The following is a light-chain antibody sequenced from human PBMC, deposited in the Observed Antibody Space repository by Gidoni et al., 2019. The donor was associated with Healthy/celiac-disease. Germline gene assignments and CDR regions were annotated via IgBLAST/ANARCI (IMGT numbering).Light chain of an antibody. CDR2: LGS. V-gene: IGKV2-28*01. Sequence: IVMTQSPLSLLVTTGEPASISCRSSQSLLHSNGYNYLDWYLQKPGQSPQLLIYLGSNRASGVPDRFSGSGSGTDFTLKISRVEAEDVGIYYCMQAQQTPFTFGGGTKVEIK. J-gene: IGKJ4*01. CDR1: QSLLHSNGYNY. CDR3: MQAQQTPFT.